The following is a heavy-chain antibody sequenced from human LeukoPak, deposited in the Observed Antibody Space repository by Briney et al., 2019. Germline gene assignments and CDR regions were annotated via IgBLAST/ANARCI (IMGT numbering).Heavy chain of an antibody. Sequence: SVKVSCKASGGSISSYTITWVRQAPGRGLEWMGRIIPTFGTTSYAQDFQDRVTITADISSNTAYMEVNSLTSDDTAVYFCAKQGGARQDYYMDVWGNGTTVTVSS. D-gene: IGHD4/OR15-4a*01. J-gene: IGHJ6*03. CDR2: IIPTFGTT. CDR1: GGSISSYT. V-gene: IGHV1-69*08. CDR3: AKQGGARQDYYMDV.